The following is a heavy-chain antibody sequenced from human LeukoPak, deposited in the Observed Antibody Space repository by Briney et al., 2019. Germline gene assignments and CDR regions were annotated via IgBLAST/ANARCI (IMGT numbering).Heavy chain of an antibody. V-gene: IGHV4-39*01. J-gene: IGHJ6*02. CDR3: ACRYSYGYRPYYYYGMDV. CDR1: GGSISSSSYY. CDR2: NYYSGST. D-gene: IGHD5-18*01. Sequence: SETLSLTCTVSGGSISSSSYYWGWIRQPPGKGLEWIGSNYYSGSTYYNPSLKSRVTISVDTSKNQFSLKLSSVTAADTAVYYCACRYSYGYRPYYYYGMDVWGQGTTVTVSS.